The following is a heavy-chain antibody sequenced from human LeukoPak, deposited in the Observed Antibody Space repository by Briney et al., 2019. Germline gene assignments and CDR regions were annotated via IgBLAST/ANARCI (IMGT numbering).Heavy chain of an antibody. V-gene: IGHV1-69*13. CDR3: ARVYCSSTSCYRGRFFDY. D-gene: IGHD2-2*02. J-gene: IGHJ4*02. CDR1: GGTFSSYA. Sequence: SVKVSCKASGGTFSSYAISWVRQAPGQGLEWMGGIIPIFGTANYAQKFQGRVTITADESTSTAYMELSSLRSEDTAVYYCARVYCSSTSCYRGRFFDYWGQGTLVTVSS. CDR2: IIPIFGTA.